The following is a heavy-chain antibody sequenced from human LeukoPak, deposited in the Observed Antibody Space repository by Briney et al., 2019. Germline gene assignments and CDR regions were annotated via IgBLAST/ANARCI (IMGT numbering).Heavy chain of an antibody. CDR3: AREASRLLWSWFDP. CDR2: IYYSGST. V-gene: IGHV4-59*12. D-gene: IGHD2-2*01. CDR1: GGSISSYY. Sequence: SETLCLTCAVSGGSISSYYWSWIRQPPGKGLEWIGDIYYSGSTSYNPSLKSRVTISVDTSKNQFSLKLSSVTAADTAVYYCAREASRLLWSWFDPWGQGTLVTVSS. J-gene: IGHJ5*02.